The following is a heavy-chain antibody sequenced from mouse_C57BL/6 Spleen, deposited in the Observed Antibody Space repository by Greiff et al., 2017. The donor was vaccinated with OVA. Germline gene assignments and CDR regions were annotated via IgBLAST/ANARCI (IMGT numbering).Heavy chain of an antibody. CDR2: ISDGGSYT. Sequence: EVQLVESGGGLVKPGGSLKLSCAASGFTFSSYAMSWVRQTPEKRLEWVATISDGGSYTYYPDNVKGRFTISRDNAKNNLYLQMSHLKSEDTAMYYCARSYDYDVYFDYWGQGTTLTVSS. D-gene: IGHD2-4*01. J-gene: IGHJ2*01. CDR3: ARSYDYDVYFDY. CDR1: GFTFSSYA. V-gene: IGHV5-4*01.